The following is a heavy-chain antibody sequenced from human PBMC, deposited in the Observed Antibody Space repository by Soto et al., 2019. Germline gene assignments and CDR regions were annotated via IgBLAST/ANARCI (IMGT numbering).Heavy chain of an antibody. Sequence: QVQLVQSGAEVKKPGASVKVSCKASGYTFTSYDINWVRQATGQGLEWMGWMNPNSGNTGYAQKFQVRVTMTRNTSISTAYMELSSLRSEDTAVYYCASCNRIDTALYYYYYYMDVWGKGTTVTVSS. CDR1: GYTFTSYD. CDR3: ASCNRIDTALYYYYYYMDV. D-gene: IGHD2-21*02. V-gene: IGHV1-8*01. CDR2: MNPNSGNT. J-gene: IGHJ6*03.